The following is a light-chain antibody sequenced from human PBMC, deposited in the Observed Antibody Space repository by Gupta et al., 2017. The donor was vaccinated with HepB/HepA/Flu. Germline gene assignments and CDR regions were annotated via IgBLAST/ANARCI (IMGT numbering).Light chain of an antibody. Sequence: QPVLTQPPSASGTPAQTVTISCSGSSPNIGNDNAFCYQQLPGTAPKLLIYYDNQRPSGVPDRFSGSKSGTTASLAISGLRSEDEDDYYCVGWDDSLSGYVFGAGTKVTVL. V-gene: IGLV1-47*02. J-gene: IGLJ1*01. CDR1: SPNIGNDN. CDR3: VGWDDSLSGYV. CDR2: YDN.